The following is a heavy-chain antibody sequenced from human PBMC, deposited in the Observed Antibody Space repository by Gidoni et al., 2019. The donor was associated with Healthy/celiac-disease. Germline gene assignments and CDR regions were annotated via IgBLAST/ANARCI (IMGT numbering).Heavy chain of an antibody. V-gene: IGHV1-69*02. D-gene: IGHD1-1*01. J-gene: IGHJ6*02. CDR1: GGTFSSYP. Sequence: QVQLVQSGAEVKKPGSPVKVSFKASGGTFSSYPSSWVRQAPGQGLEWKGRIIPILGRANYAQKFQGRGTITADKSTSTAYMELSSLRSEDTAVYYCATGVEKYGMDVWGQGTTVTVSS. CDR3: ATGVEKYGMDV. CDR2: IIPILGRA.